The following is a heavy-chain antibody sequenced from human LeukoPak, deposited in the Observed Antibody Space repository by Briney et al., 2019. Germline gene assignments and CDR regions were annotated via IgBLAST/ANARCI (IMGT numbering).Heavy chain of an antibody. CDR1: GYTLTTYG. D-gene: IGHD5-18*01. CDR3: VRAGDTAMATQD. Sequence: SVKVSCKASGYTLTTYGMSWVRQAHGQGLEWMGGIIPIFGTANYAQKFQGRVTITADESTSTAYMELSSLRSEDTAVYYCVRAGDTAMATQDWGQGTLVTVSS. V-gene: IGHV1-69*13. CDR2: IIPIFGTA. J-gene: IGHJ4*02.